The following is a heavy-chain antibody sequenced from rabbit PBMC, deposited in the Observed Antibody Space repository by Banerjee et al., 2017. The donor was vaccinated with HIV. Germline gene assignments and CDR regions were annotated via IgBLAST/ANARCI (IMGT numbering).Heavy chain of an antibody. CDR2: INTGSGGSA. Sequence: QEQLVESGGGLVKPGGTLTLTCKASGFTISSSYFMCWVRQAPGKGLEWIGCINTGSGGSADYASWAKGRFTISRSTSLNTVTLQMTSLTAADTATYFCARVNATNSGVYYYYGMDLWGPGTLVTVS. D-gene: IGHD1-1*01. CDR1: GFTISSSYF. J-gene: IGHJ6*01. V-gene: IGHV1S43*01. CDR3: ARVNATNSGVYYYYGMDL.